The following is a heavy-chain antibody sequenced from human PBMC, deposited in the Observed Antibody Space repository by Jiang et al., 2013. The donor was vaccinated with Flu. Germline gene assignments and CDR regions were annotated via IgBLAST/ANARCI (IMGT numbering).Heavy chain of an antibody. V-gene: IGHV5-51*01. Sequence: SLKISCEVSGYSFSNHWIGWVRQMPGKGLEWMGIIYAGDSNTKYSPSFQGQVTISADTSISTAYLQWSGLKASDTAMYYCTRALNGNYRWDVWGQGTTVTVSS. CDR2: IYAGDSNT. D-gene: IGHD1-7*01. CDR3: TRALNGNYRWDV. CDR1: GYSFSNHW. J-gene: IGHJ6*02.